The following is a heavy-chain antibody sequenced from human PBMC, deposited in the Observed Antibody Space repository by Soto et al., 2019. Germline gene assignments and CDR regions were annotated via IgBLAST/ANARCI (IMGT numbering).Heavy chain of an antibody. CDR1: GYTLTGYY. J-gene: IGHJ4*02. Sequence: ASVKVSCQASGYTLTGYYMHWVRQAPGQGLEWMGWINPNSGGTNYAQKFQGWVTMTRDTSISTAYMELSRLRSDDTAVYYCARGLGYSGYDWDYWGQGTLVTVSS. D-gene: IGHD5-12*01. V-gene: IGHV1-2*04. CDR2: INPNSGGT. CDR3: ARGLGYSGYDWDY.